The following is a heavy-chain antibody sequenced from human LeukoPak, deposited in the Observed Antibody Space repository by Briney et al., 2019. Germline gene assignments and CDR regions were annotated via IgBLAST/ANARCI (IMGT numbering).Heavy chain of an antibody. Sequence: PSETLSLTCAVYGGSFSGYYWSWIRQPPGKGLEWIGEINHSGSTNYNPSLKSRVTISVDTSKNQFSLKLSSVTAADTAVYYCARVDGGSGSYFDYWGQGTLVTVSS. D-gene: IGHD1-26*01. CDR3: ARVDGGSGSYFDY. J-gene: IGHJ4*02. V-gene: IGHV4-34*01. CDR1: GGSFSGYY. CDR2: INHSGST.